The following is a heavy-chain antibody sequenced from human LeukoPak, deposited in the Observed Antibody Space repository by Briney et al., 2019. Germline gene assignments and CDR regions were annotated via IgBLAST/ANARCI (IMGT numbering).Heavy chain of an antibody. Sequence: SCKVSGYTLTELSMHWVRQAPGKGLEWVSYISSSGSNIYYADSVKGRFTISRDNSKNTLYLQMNSLRAEDTAVYYCARDRLLWFGELLRNYYYYGMDVWGQGTTVTVSS. CDR3: ARDRLLWFGELLRNYYYYGMDV. J-gene: IGHJ6*02. CDR2: ISSSGSNI. D-gene: IGHD3-10*01. CDR1: GYTLTELS. V-gene: IGHV3-11*01.